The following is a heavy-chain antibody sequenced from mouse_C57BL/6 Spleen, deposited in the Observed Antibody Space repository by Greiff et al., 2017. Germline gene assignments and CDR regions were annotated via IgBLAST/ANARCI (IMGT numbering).Heavy chain of an antibody. CDR3: ARSDYGSRRWFAY. V-gene: IGHV1-69*01. CDR2: IDPSDSYT. CDR1: GYTFTSYW. Sequence: QVQLQQPGAELVMPGASVKLSCKASGYTFTSYWMHWVKQRPGQGLEWIGEIDPSDSYTNYNQKFKGKSTLTVDKSSSTAYMQLSSLTSEDSAVYYCARSDYGSRRWFAYWGQGTLVTVSA. D-gene: IGHD1-1*01. J-gene: IGHJ3*01.